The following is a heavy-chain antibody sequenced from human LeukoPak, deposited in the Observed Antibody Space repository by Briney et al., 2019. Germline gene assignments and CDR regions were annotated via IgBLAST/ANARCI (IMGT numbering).Heavy chain of an antibody. CDR2: ISSSGSTI. Sequence: GGSLRLSCAASGFTLSDYYMSWIRQAPGKGLEWVSYISSSGSTIYYADSVKGRFTISRDNAKNSLYLQVNSLRAEDTAVYYCARDGYCSGGSCYGYYFDYWGQGTLATVSS. V-gene: IGHV3-11*01. D-gene: IGHD2-15*01. J-gene: IGHJ4*02. CDR1: GFTLSDYY. CDR3: ARDGYCSGGSCYGYYFDY.